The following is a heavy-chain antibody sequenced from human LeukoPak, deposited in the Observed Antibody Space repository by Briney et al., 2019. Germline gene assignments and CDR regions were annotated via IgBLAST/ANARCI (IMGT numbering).Heavy chain of an antibody. J-gene: IGHJ5*02. CDR2: INPSGGST. V-gene: IGHV1-46*01. CDR1: GYTFTSYY. CDR3: ARDAGGGATTAWFDP. D-gene: IGHD1-26*01. Sequence: ASVKVSCKASGYTFTSYYMHWVRQAPGQGLEWMGIINPSGGSTSYAQKFQGRVTMTTDTSTSTAYMELRSLRSDDTAVYYCARDAGGGATTAWFDPWGQGTLVTVSS.